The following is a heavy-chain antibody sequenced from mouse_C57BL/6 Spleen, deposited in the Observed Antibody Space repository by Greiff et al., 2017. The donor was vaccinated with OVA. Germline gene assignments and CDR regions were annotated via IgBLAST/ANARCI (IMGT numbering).Heavy chain of an antibody. D-gene: IGHD4-1*01. Sequence: VQLQQSGAELVKPGASVKLSCKASGYTFTSYWMHWVKQRPGQGLEWIGMIHPNSGSTNYNEKFKSKATLTVDKSSSTAYMQLSSLTSEDSAVYYCARTGMYYFDYWGQGTTLTVSS. J-gene: IGHJ2*01. V-gene: IGHV1-64*01. CDR2: IHPNSGST. CDR1: GYTFTSYW. CDR3: ARTGMYYFDY.